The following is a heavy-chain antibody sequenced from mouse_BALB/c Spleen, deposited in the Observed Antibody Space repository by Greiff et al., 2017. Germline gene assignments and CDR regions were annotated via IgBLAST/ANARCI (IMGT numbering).Heavy chain of an antibody. J-gene: IGHJ4*01. CDR3: ARGILRYYAMDY. D-gene: IGHD1-1*01. CDR2: IDPYDSET. Sequence: QVQLQQPGAELVRPGASVKLSCKASGYTFTSYWMNWVKQRPEQGLEWIGRIDPYDSETHYNQKFKGKATLTADKSSSTAYMQLSSLASEDSAVYYCARGILRYYAMDYWGQGTSVTVSS. V-gene: IGHV1-74*01. CDR1: GYTFTSYW.